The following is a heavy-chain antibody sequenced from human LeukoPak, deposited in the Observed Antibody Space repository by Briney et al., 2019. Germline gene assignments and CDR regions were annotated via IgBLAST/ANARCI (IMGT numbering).Heavy chain of an antibody. CDR1: GYTLTEVS. D-gene: IGHD4-17*01. CDR2: FAPGDGET. Sequence: PGASVKVSCKVSGYTLTEVSMHWVRQAPGKGLEWMGGFAPGDGETIYAQNFQGRLIVTEDTSTDTAYMELSSLRSEDTAVYYCATEIVGYGDVNYFDYWGQGTLVTVSS. CDR3: ATEIVGYGDVNYFDY. V-gene: IGHV1-24*01. J-gene: IGHJ4*02.